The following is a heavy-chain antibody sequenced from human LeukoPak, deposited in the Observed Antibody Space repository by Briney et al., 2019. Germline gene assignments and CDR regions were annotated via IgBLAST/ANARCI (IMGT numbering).Heavy chain of an antibody. J-gene: IGHJ4*02. CDR2: INPLTGDA. V-gene: IGHV1-2*02. Sequence: ASVKVSCKVSGYTFTDNYIHWVRQAPGQGLEWMGLINPLTGDANYTERFQGRVTLTRDTSSGTAYMHLSSLRYDDTAVYYCARGKSGYSPWGQGTPV. CDR3: ARGKSGYSP. CDR1: GYTFTDNY. D-gene: IGHD3-22*01.